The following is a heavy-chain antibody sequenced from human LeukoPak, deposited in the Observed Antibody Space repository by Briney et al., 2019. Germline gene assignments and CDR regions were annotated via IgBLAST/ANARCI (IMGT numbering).Heavy chain of an antibody. D-gene: IGHD3-22*01. J-gene: IGHJ2*01. Sequence: GGSLRLSCAASGFTFSSYGMNWVRQAPGKGLEWVAVLWFDGSNTYYADSVKGRFTISRDNSKNTLYLQMNSLRAEDTAVYYCTKDPYYYDSSDYLRDVRGYFDLWGRGTLVTVSS. CDR3: TKDPYYYDSSDYLRDVRGYFDL. CDR2: LWFDGSNT. V-gene: IGHV3-33*06. CDR1: GFTFSSYG.